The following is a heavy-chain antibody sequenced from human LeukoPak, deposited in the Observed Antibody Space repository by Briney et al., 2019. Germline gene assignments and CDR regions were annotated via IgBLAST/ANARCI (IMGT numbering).Heavy chain of an antibody. Sequence: LGGSLRLSCVASGLIVSNHWMSWVRQAPGKGLEWVANIKEDRGREYYMDSVKGRFTISKDSAKNSLYLQMNSLRVEDTAMYYCASLDTAKQPLANHWGQGTLVTVSS. CDR2: IKEDRGRE. CDR1: GLIVSNHW. J-gene: IGHJ5*02. D-gene: IGHD5-18*01. V-gene: IGHV3-7*03. CDR3: ASLDTAKQPLANH.